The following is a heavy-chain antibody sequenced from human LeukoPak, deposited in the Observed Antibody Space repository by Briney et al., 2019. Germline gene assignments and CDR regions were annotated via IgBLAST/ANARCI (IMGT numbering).Heavy chain of an antibody. D-gene: IGHD2-2*01. CDR3: AKLDHCTTTSCKEYFEH. Sequence: PGGSLRLSCAASGFTVSSYAMSWVRQAPGKGLEWVSSISGSGGTTYYADSVKGRFTISRDNSKNTLYLQMSSLRAEDTAVYYCAKLDHCTTTSCKEYFEHWGQGALVTVSS. CDR1: GFTVSSYA. J-gene: IGHJ1*01. CDR2: ISGSGGTT. V-gene: IGHV3-23*01.